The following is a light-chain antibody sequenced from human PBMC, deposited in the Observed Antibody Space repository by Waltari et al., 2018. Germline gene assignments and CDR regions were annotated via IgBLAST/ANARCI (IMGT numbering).Light chain of an antibody. CDR2: TND. CDR1: SSNVGAYF. CDR3: ASWDDSLSGSVV. V-gene: IGLV1-47*01. J-gene: IGLJ2*01. Sequence: QSVLTQPPSVSGAPGQRVTISCSGSSSNVGAYFVYWYQQLPGMAPKLLIHTNDQRPSGVPDRFSASKSGTSASLAISGLRSEDDGDYYCASWDDSLSGSVVFGGGTKLTVL.